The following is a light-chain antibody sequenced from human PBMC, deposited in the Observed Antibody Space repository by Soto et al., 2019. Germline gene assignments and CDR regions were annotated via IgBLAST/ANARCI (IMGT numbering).Light chain of an antibody. Sequence: QSALTQPTSVSGSTGKSITISCTGTSSDIGAFTFVSWYQQHPGKVPKLMIFDVNRRPSGVSDRFSGSKSGNTASLTISGLQAEDEGDYYCSSYTTSSTHVFGSGTRLTV. CDR2: DVN. V-gene: IGLV2-14*03. CDR3: SSYTTSSTHV. J-gene: IGLJ1*01. CDR1: SSDIGAFTF.